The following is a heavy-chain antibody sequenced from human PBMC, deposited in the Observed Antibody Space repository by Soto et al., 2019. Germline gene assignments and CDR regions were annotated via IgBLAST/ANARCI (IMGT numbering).Heavy chain of an antibody. CDR3: ARDRGTGWASPLYYYYYGMDV. V-gene: IGHV4-31*03. Sequence: QVQLQESGPGLVKPSQTLSLTCTVSGGSISSGGYYWSWIRQHPGKGLEWIGYIYYSGSTYYNPSLKSRVTISVDTSKNQFSLKLSSVTAADTAVYYCARDRGTGWASPLYYYYYGMDVWGQGTTVTVSS. CDR2: IYYSGST. J-gene: IGHJ6*02. D-gene: IGHD3-10*01. CDR1: GGSISSGGYY.